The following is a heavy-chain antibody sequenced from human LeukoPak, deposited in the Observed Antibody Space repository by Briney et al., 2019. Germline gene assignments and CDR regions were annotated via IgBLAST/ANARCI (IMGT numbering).Heavy chain of an antibody. Sequence: GESLKISCKGSGSSFTSYWISWVRQMPGKGLEWMGRINPRDSYTNYSPSFQGHVTISADKSISTAYLQWSTLKASDTAMYYCARSEDGYNYGAGLDYWGQGTLVTVSS. D-gene: IGHD5-24*01. CDR3: ARSEDGYNYGAGLDY. CDR2: INPRDSYT. CDR1: GSSFTSYW. V-gene: IGHV5-10-1*01. J-gene: IGHJ4*02.